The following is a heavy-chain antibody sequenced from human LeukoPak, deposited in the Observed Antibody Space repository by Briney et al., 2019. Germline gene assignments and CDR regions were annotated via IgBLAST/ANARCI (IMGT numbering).Heavy chain of an antibody. CDR3: ARVGYYDSSGYPNWFDP. CDR1: GGSISSHY. V-gene: IGHV4-59*11. J-gene: IGHJ5*02. CDR2: IYYSGST. D-gene: IGHD3-22*01. Sequence: PSETLSLTCTVSGGSISSHYWSWIRQPPGKGLEWIGHIYYSGSTNYNPSLKSRVTMSVDTSKNQFSLKLSSVTAADTAVYYCARVGYYDSSGYPNWFDPWGQGTLVTVSS.